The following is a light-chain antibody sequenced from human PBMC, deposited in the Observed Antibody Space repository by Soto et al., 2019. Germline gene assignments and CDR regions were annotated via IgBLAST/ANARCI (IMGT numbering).Light chain of an antibody. CDR1: SSDVGGYNF. J-gene: IGLJ1*01. CDR2: DVT. CDR3: SSYSTSSTPSYV. V-gene: IGLV2-14*01. Sequence: QSVLTQPASVSGSPGQSITISCTGTSSDVGGYNFVSWYQQHPGTAPKLMIYDVTNRPSGVSTRFSGSKSGYTASLTISGLQAEDEADYYCSSYSTSSTPSYVLGTGTKVTVL.